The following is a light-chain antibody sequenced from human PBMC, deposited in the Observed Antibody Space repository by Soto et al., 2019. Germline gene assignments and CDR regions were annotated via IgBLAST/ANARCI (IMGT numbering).Light chain of an antibody. Sequence: QSALPQPASVSGSPGQSITISCTGTSSDVGGFNYVSWYQQYPGEAPKLLIYEVSNRPSGVSSRFSGSKSGNTASLTISGLQADDEGDYYCSSFTTRNTWVFGGGTKLTVL. CDR3: SSFTTRNTWV. CDR2: EVS. J-gene: IGLJ3*02. V-gene: IGLV2-14*01. CDR1: SSDVGGFNY.